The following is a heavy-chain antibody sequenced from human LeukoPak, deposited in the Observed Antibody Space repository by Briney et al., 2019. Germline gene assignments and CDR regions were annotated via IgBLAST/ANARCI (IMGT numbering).Heavy chain of an antibody. CDR3: AKDWEENDSRAGIDY. V-gene: IGHV3-23*01. Sequence: GGSLRLSCAASEFTSSTYAMSWVRQAPGKGLEWVSAIASGGGKTYYADSVKGRFTISRDNSKSTLYLQMNSLRAEDTAVYYCAKDWEENDSRAGIDYWGQGTLVTVSS. CDR1: EFTSSTYA. J-gene: IGHJ4*02. D-gene: IGHD1-14*01. CDR2: IASGGGKT.